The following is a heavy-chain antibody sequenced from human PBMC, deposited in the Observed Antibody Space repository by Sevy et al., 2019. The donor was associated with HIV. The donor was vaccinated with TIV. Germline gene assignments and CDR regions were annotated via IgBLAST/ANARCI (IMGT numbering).Heavy chain of an antibody. Sequence: KQSQTLSLTCAISGDSVSSNSAAWNWIRQSPSRGLEWLGRTYYRSKCYNDYAVSVKSRITINPDTSKNQSSLQLNSLTPEDTAVYYCAREGGFRIAAPTHVSYWGQGTLVTVSS. J-gene: IGHJ4*02. D-gene: IGHD6-6*01. CDR2: TYYRSKCYN. CDR1: GDSVSSNSAA. V-gene: IGHV6-1*01. CDR3: AREGGFRIAAPTHVSY.